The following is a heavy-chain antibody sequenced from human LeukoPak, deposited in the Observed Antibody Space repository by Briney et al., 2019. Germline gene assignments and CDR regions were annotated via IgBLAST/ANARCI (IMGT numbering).Heavy chain of an antibody. V-gene: IGHV3-7*01. CDR1: GFTFSSYG. CDR2: IKQDGSEK. Sequence: EVLRLSCAASGFTFSSYGMHWVRQAPGKGLEWVANIKQDGSEKYYVDSVKGRFTISRDNAKNSLYLQMNSLRAEDTAVYYCARDRLGSSSWYSWFDPWGQGTLVTVSS. CDR3: ARDRLGSSSWYSWFDP. J-gene: IGHJ5*02. D-gene: IGHD6-13*01.